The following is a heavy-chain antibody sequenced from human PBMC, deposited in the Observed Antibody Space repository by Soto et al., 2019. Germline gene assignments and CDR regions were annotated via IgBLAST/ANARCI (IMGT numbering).Heavy chain of an antibody. J-gene: IGHJ6*02. CDR2: IIPIFGTA. CDR1: GGTFSSYA. Sequence: SVKVTCKASGGTFSSYAISWVRQPPGQGLEWVGRIIPIFGTANYAQKFQGRVTITADKSTSTAYMELSSLRSEDTAGYYCARVEGGYEELNYYYYGIDVCGQGTTVTVSS. V-gene: IGHV1-69*06. CDR3: ARVEGGYEELNYYYYGIDV. D-gene: IGHD5-12*01.